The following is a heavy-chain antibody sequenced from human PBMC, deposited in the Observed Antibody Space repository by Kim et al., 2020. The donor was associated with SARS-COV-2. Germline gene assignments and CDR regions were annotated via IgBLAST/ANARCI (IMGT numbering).Heavy chain of an antibody. CDR2: INHSGRT. CDR1: GGSFSGYY. CDR3: AREGDGYFGYYYMDV. V-gene: IGHV4-34*01. Sequence: SETLSLTCVVYGGSFSGYYWSWIRQSPGKGLAWIGEINHSGRTNYNPSLKSRVTISVDTSKNQFSLKLSSVTAADTAVYYCAREGDGYFGYYYMDVWGKGITVTVSS. J-gene: IGHJ6*03. D-gene: IGHD5-12*01.